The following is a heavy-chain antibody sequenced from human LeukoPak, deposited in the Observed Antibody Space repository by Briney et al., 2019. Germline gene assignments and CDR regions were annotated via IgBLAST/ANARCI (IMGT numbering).Heavy chain of an antibody. Sequence: GGSLRLSCAASGFTFHNYVMSWVRQAPGKGLEWVSVIYPGAATYYADSVKGRFTISRDNSKNTLYLQMNSLRAEDTALYYCARGLTPYYPDAFDIWGQGTMVTVSS. CDR3: ARGLTPYYPDAFDI. CDR1: GFTFHNYV. V-gene: IGHV3-66*01. CDR2: IYPGAAT. J-gene: IGHJ3*02. D-gene: IGHD3-10*01.